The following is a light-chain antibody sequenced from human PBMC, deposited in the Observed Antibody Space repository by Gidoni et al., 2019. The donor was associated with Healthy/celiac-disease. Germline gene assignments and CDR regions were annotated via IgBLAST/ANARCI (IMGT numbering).Light chain of an antibody. CDR2: AAS. V-gene: IGKV1-39*01. CDR3: QQSYSTPHS. J-gene: IGKJ2*01. Sequence: DIQMTQSPPSLSASVGDRVTITCRASQSISSYLNWYQQKPGKAPKLLIYAASSLHGGVSSRFSGSGSGTDFTLTISSLQPEDFATYYCQQSYSTPHSFGPGTKLEIK. CDR1: QSISSY.